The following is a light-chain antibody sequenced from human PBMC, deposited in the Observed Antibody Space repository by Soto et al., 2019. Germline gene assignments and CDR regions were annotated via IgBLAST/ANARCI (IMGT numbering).Light chain of an antibody. CDR2: DVS. CDR3: SSYTSSGTLWV. J-gene: IGLJ3*02. Sequence: QSALTQPASVSGSPGQSITISCTGTSSDVGGYNYVSWYQQHPGKAPKLMIYDVSNRPSGVSNRFSGSKSGNTASLTISGLQAEDEADYYCSSYTSSGTLWVFGGGTKLTV. V-gene: IGLV2-14*01. CDR1: SSDVGGYNY.